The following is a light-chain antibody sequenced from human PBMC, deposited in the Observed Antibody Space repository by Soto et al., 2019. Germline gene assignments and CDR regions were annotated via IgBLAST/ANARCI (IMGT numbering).Light chain of an antibody. CDR3: QSYDRSTLWV. CDR2: EDN. J-gene: IGLJ3*02. Sequence: NFMLTQPRSLSESPGKTVTISCTRSGGSSARNSVHWYQQRPGSAPTTVIYEDNQRPSGVPDRFSGSIDSSANSASLSISGLKAEDEAEYYCQSYDRSTLWVFGGGTKLTVL. CDR1: GGSSARNS. V-gene: IGLV6-57*03.